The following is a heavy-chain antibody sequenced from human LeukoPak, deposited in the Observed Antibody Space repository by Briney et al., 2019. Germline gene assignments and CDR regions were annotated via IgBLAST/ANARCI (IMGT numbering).Heavy chain of an antibody. D-gene: IGHD2-2*01. CDR2: IYSGGST. Sequence: GGSLRLSCAASGFTVSSNYMSWVRQAPGKGLEWVSVIYSGGSTYYADSVKGRFTISRDNSKNTLYLQMNSVRAEDTAVYYCARDGPYCSSTSCPHRGYYYGMDVWGQGTRVTVSS. CDR1: GFTVSSNY. J-gene: IGHJ6*02. V-gene: IGHV3-66*01. CDR3: ARDGPYCSSTSCPHRGYYYGMDV.